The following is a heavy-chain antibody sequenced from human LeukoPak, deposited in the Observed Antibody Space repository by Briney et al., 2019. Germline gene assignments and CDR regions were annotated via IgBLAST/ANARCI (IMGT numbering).Heavy chain of an antibody. CDR2: IYSGGST. CDR3: ARVATMIVVD. D-gene: IGHD3-22*01. Sequence: WVSVIYSGGSTYYADSVKGRFTISRDNSKNTLYLQMNSLRAEDTAVYYCARVATMIVVDWGQGTLVTVSS. V-gene: IGHV3-66*01. J-gene: IGHJ4*02.